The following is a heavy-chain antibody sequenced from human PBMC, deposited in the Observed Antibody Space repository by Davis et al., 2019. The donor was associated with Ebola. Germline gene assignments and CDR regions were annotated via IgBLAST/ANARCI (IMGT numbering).Heavy chain of an antibody. CDR2: NKSKTDGGTT. CDR1: GFTFSNAW. CDR3: AREVLWFGELLSYYFDY. J-gene: IGHJ4*02. Sequence: GGSLRLSCAASGFTFSNAWMSWVRQAPGKGLEWVGRNKSKTDGGTTDYAAPVKGRFTISRDDSKNTLYLQMNSLRAEDTAVYYCAREVLWFGELLSYYFDYWGQGTLVTVSS. V-gene: IGHV3-15*01. D-gene: IGHD3-10*01.